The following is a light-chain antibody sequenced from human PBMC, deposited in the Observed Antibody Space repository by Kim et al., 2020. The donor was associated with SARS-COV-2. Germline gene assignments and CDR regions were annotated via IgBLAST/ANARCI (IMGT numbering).Light chain of an antibody. CDR1: KIPVYGSENTN. CDR3: MQGTHWTSWT. V-gene: IGKV2-30*01. Sequence: SSIAGRCSKIPVYGSENTNIWLVRQRQRQSPGRIIFKVSTRNFGVADRFSGSESGTDFALTISSVGAEDDGVYYCMQGTHWTSWTFGQGTKVDIK. J-gene: IGKJ1*01. CDR2: KVS.